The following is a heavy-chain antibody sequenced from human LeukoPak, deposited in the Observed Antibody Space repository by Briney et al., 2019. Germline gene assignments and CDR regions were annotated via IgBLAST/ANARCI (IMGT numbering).Heavy chain of an antibody. CDR2: IYTSGST. V-gene: IGHV4-4*07. CDR1: GGSISSYY. J-gene: IGHJ6*03. D-gene: IGHD1-1*01. CDR3: ARGTEEYYYYYMDV. Sequence: SETLSLTCTVSGGSISSYYWSWIRQPAGKGLEWIGRIYTSGSTNYNPSLKSRVTISVDKSKNQFSLKLSSVTAADTAVYYCARGTEEYYYYYMDVWGKGTTVTVSS.